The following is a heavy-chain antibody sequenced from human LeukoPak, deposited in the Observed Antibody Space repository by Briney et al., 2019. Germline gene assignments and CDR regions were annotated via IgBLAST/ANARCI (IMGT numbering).Heavy chain of an antibody. CDR3: AKDYQYYDSGSHMDV. Sequence: PGGSLRLSCAASGFTFSSYGMHWVRQAPGKGLEWVAFIRYDGSNKYYADSVKGRFTISRDNSKNTLYLQMNSLRAEDTAVYYCAKDYQYYDSGSHMDVWGKGTTVIVSS. CDR2: IRYDGSNK. D-gene: IGHD3-10*01. CDR1: GFTFSSYG. J-gene: IGHJ6*03. V-gene: IGHV3-30*02.